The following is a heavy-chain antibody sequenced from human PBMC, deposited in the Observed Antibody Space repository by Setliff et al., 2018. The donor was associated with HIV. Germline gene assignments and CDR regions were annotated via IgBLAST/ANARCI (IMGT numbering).Heavy chain of an antibody. V-gene: IGHV1-18*01. CDR2: IKPDTGGT. J-gene: IGHJ5*02. Sequence: ASVKVSCKASRGTFRNSAINWVRQAPGQGLEWMGWIKPDTGGTNYAQKLQDRITMTTDTSTSTAYMELRSLRSDDTAVYYCARGLGSTRFDPWGQGTLVTVSS. CDR3: ARGLGSTRFDP. CDR1: RGTFRNSA. D-gene: IGHD2-2*01.